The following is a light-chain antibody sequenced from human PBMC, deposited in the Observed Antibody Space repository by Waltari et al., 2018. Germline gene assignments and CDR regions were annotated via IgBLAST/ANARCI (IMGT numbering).Light chain of an antibody. CDR1: NSDVGGYNY. CDR3: NSYRNINTYV. Sequence: QSALTQPAFVSGSPGQSITIFCIGTNSDVGGYNYVSWYQQHPGKAPKLMIYDVTKGPSGVSNRCSGSKSGNTASLTISGLQAEDEADYYCNSYRNINTYVFGTGTKVTVL. V-gene: IGLV2-14*01. J-gene: IGLJ1*01. CDR2: DVT.